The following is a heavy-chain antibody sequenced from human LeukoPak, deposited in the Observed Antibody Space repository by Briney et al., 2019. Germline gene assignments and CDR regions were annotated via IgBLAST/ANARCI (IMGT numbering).Heavy chain of an antibody. CDR2: IYYSGST. Sequence: PSETLSLTCTVSGGSISSSSYYWTWIRRHPGKGLEWIGYIYYSGSTYYNPSLKSRVTISVDTSKNQFSLRLSSVTAADTAVYYCALGYCGGGSCYAREYFQHWGQGTLVTVSS. CDR1: GGSISSSSYY. D-gene: IGHD2-15*01. CDR3: ALGYCGGGSCYAREYFQH. J-gene: IGHJ1*01. V-gene: IGHV4-31*03.